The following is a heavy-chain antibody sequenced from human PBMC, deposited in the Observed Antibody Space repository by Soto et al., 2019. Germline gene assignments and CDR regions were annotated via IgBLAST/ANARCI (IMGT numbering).Heavy chain of an antibody. CDR1: GFTFSSYG. J-gene: IGHJ4*02. V-gene: IGHV3-33*01. CDR2: IRYDGSNE. D-gene: IGHD2-2*01. CDR3: TRARYQLLFGDY. Sequence: QVQLVESGGGVVQPGRSLRLSCAASGFTFSSYGMHWVRQAPGKGLEWVAVIRYDGSNEYYADSVKGRFTISRDNSKNTLYPQMNSLTVEDTAVYYCTRARYQLLFGDYWGQGALVTVSS.